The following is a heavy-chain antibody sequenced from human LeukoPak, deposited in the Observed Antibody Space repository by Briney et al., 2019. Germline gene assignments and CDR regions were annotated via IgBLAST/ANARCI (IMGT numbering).Heavy chain of an antibody. CDR3: ARGAFGDYFDY. CDR2: INWNGGST. CDR1: GFTFGTHA. V-gene: IGHV3-20*04. Sequence: PGGSLRLSCSVSGFTFGTHAMHWVRQAPGKGLEWVSGINWNGGSTGYADSVKGRFTISRDNAKNSLYLQMNSLRAEDTALYYCARGAFGDYFDYWGQGTLVTVSS. J-gene: IGHJ4*02. D-gene: IGHD3-10*01.